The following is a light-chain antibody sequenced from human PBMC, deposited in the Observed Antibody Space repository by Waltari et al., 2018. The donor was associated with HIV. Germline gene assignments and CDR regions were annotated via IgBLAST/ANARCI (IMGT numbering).Light chain of an antibody. CDR2: DVN. V-gene: IGLV2-14*03. Sequence: QSALSQPASVSASPGQSVAISCSGSARDIGRYPSVSWYQQHPDRAPTLILFDVNNRPSGISDRFSGSKSGTTASLTISTVRTDDEADYYCASYTVNSTGVFGTGTKLSVL. J-gene: IGLJ1*01. CDR1: ARDIGRYPS. CDR3: ASYTVNSTGV.